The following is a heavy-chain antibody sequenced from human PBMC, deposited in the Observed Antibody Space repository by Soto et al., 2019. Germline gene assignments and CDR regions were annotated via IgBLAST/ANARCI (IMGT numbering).Heavy chain of an antibody. J-gene: IGHJ3*02. CDR2: ISGSGGST. Sequence: GGSLRLSCAASGFTFSSYAMSWVRQAPGKGLEWVSAISGSGGSTYYADSVKGRFTISRDNSKNTLYLQMNSLRAEDTGVYYCAKANWGNFDAFDIWGQGTMVTVSS. V-gene: IGHV3-23*01. CDR3: AKANWGNFDAFDI. CDR1: GFTFSSYA. D-gene: IGHD7-27*01.